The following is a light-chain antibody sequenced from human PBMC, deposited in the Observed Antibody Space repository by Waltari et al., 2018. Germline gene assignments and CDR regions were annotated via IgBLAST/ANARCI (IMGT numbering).Light chain of an antibody. CDR3: SSYTTSSTVYV. J-gene: IGLJ1*01. CDR1: SSDGGNYDY. Sequence: QSALTQPASVSGSAGQSITISCTGTSSDGGNYDYVSWYQQHPGKATKLMIYDITKRPSWIANRFSGSKSCNTASLTISSLQADDEADYYCSSYTTSSTVYVFGTGTKVTVL. CDR2: DIT. V-gene: IGLV2-14*03.